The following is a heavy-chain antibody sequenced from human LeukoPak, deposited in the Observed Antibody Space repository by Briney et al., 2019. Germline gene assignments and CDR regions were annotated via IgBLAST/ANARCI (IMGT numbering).Heavy chain of an antibody. CDR2: IDGSGAST. J-gene: IGHJ4*02. CDR3: AKADSYGGNSQLFDF. Sequence: GGPLRLSCAASGFTFSSYAMSWVRQAPGKGLEWVSAIDGSGASTYYADSVKGRFTISRDNSKNTLFLQMNSLAVEDTAVYYCAKADSYGGNSQLFDFWGQGTLVTVSS. D-gene: IGHD4-23*01. V-gene: IGHV3-23*01. CDR1: GFTFSSYA.